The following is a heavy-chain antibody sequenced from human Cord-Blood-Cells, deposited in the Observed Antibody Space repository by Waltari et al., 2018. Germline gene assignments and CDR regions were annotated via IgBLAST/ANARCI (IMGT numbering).Heavy chain of an antibody. CDR1: GFTLDDYT. V-gene: IGHV3-43*01. Sequence: EVQLVESGGVVVQPGGSLRLSCGASGFTLDDYTMHWVRQAPGMGLEWFSLISWDGGSTYYADSVKGRFTISRDNSKNSLYLQMNSLRTEDTALYYCAKDGSGSYYSPYFDYWGQGTLVTVSS. D-gene: IGHD3-10*01. CDR3: AKDGSGSYYSPYFDY. J-gene: IGHJ4*02. CDR2: ISWDGGST.